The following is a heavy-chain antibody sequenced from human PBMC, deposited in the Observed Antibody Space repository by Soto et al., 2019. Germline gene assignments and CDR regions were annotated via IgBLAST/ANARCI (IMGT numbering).Heavy chain of an antibody. CDR1: GDTISSGNKY. V-gene: IGHV4-30-4*01. CDR3: ARVPSPFDYYYAMDV. Sequence: PSETLSLTCPVSGDTISSGNKYWSWIRQPPGKGLEWIGYVFSSGTTYYNPSLKGRVSISLDASENQFSLKFASVTDADSAVYYCARVPSPFDYYYAMDVWGQGTTVTVSS. D-gene: IGHD3-16*01. CDR2: VFSSGTT. J-gene: IGHJ6*02.